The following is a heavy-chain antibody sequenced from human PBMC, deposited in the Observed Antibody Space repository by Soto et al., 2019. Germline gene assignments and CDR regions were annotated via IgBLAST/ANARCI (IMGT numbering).Heavy chain of an antibody. CDR1: GFTFSSYA. CDR2: ISGSGGST. Sequence: PGGSLRLSCAASGFTFSSYAMSWVRQAPGKGLEWVSAISGSGGSTYYADSVKGRFTISRDNSKNTLYLQMNSLRAEDTAVYYCAKDLRMVRPPAPADWFDPWGQGTLVTVSS. V-gene: IGHV3-23*01. D-gene: IGHD3-10*01. J-gene: IGHJ5*02. CDR3: AKDLRMVRPPAPADWFDP.